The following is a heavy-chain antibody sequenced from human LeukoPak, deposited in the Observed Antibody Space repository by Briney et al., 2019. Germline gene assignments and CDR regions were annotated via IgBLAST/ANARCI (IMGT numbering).Heavy chain of an antibody. CDR1: GITFSNYA. CDR3: AGRITGYSSGYVY. D-gene: IGHD5-18*01. V-gene: IGHV3-23*01. J-gene: IGHJ4*02. CDR2: ISGSAHKI. Sequence: GGFLRLSCVASGITFSNYAVSWVRQAPDKGLDWVSVISGSAHKICYADSVKGRFTISRDNSENIVYLQMNNLRAEDTALYYCAGRITGYSSGYVYWGQGTLVTVSS.